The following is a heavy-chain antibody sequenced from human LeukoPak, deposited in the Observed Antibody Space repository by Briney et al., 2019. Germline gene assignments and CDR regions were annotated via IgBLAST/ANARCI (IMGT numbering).Heavy chain of an antibody. D-gene: IGHD3/OR15-3a*01. Sequence: GGSLRLSCAASGFSFSDYTMNWVRQAPGKGLEWISYLGRGTDNMYYADSVKGRFTISRDNAKNSLYLQMSSLRAEDTAVYYCVRDRDWAFDYWGQGTLVSVSS. CDR2: LGRGTDNM. CDR3: VRDRDWAFDY. V-gene: IGHV3-48*01. CDR1: GFSFSDYT. J-gene: IGHJ4*02.